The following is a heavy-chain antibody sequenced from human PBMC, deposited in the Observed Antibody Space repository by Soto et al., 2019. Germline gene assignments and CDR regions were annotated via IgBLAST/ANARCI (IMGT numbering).Heavy chain of an antibody. CDR3: AKGGAYYFDLNWFDP. CDR1: GFTFSDYA. Sequence: DVLLLESGGGLVQPGGSLRLSCAASGFTFSDYAMNWVRQAPGEGLEWVSTISGSGGSTYYAAAVRGRFTISRDNPKDALYLQANSLSRDDTAVYYCAKGGAYYFDLNWFDPWGQGTPVTVSS. J-gene: IGHJ5*02. CDR2: ISGSGGST. D-gene: IGHD3-22*01. V-gene: IGHV3-23*01.